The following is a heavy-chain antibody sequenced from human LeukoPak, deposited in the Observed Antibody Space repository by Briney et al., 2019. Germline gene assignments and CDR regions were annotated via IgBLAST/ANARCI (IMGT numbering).Heavy chain of an antibody. CDR2: INPKSGGT. CDR1: GYTFTGYY. V-gene: IGHV1-2*02. D-gene: IGHD3-10*01. J-gene: IGHJ5*02. CDR3: ARGLAKLLWFGET. Sequence: ASVKVSCKASGYTFTGYYMHWVRQAPGQGLEWMGWINPKSGGTNYAQKFQGRVTMTRDTSITTAYMELSSLRSADTALYYCARGLAKLLWFGETWGQGTLVTVSS.